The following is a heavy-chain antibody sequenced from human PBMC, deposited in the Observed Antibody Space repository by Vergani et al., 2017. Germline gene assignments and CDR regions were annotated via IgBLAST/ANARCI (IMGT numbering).Heavy chain of an antibody. Sequence: EVQLVESGGGLVKRGGSLRLSCAASGFTFSSYSMNWVRQAPGKGLEWVSSISSSSSYIHYSDSLKGRFTISRDNAKSSLYLQMNSLRAEDTAVYYCAREKGVDVEAGTGYYYYGMDVWGQGTAVTVSS. CDR3: AREKGVDVEAGTGYYYYGMDV. V-gene: IGHV3-21*01. CDR2: ISSSSSYI. CDR1: GFTFSSYS. J-gene: IGHJ6*02. D-gene: IGHD6-19*01.